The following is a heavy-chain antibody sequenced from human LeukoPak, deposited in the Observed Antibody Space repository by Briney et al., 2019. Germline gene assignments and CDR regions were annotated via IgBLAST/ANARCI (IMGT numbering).Heavy chain of an antibody. J-gene: IGHJ4*02. V-gene: IGHV4-61*02. CDR1: GGSISNGPYY. CDR3: ATSGQRLLEWPN. CDR2: IYTRGGA. Sequence: SETLSLTCTVSGGSISNGPYYWSWIRQPAGGGLEWIGRIYTRGGAKYNPSLESRVTISVDMARSQFSLKLTSVTAADTAVYYCATSGQRLLEWPNWGQGILVTVSS. D-gene: IGHD3-3*01.